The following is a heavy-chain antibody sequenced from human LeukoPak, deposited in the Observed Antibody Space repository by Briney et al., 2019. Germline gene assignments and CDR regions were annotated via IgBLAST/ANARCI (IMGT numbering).Heavy chain of an antibody. CDR2: INPSGGST. D-gene: IGHD3-10*01. V-gene: IGHV1-46*03. J-gene: IGHJ4*02. Sequence: ASVKVSCKASVYTFTSYYMHWVRQAPGQGLEWMGLINPSGGSTSYAQKFQGRVTMTRDTSTSTVYMELSSLRSEDTAVYYCATHAMVRGVTTFDYWGQGTLVTVSS. CDR1: VYTFTSYY. CDR3: ATHAMVRGVTTFDY.